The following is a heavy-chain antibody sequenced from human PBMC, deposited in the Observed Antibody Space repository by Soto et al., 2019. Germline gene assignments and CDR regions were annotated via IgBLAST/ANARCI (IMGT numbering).Heavy chain of an antibody. Sequence: GXSVKVSCKASGGTFSSYAISWVRQAPVQGLEWMGGIIPIFGTANYAQKFQGRVTITADKSTSTAYMELSSLRSEDTAVYYCASRPRWYDSSGYSGSDDAFDIWGQGTMVTVSS. V-gene: IGHV1-69*06. D-gene: IGHD3-22*01. CDR2: IIPIFGTA. CDR1: GGTFSSYA. J-gene: IGHJ3*02. CDR3: ASRPRWYDSSGYSGSDDAFDI.